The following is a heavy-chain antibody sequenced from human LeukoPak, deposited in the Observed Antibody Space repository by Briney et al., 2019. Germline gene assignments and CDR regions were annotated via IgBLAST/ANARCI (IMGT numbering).Heavy chain of an antibody. CDR3: ARDPYDSSGSYYGAFDI. J-gene: IGHJ3*02. CDR1: GFTFSNSW. V-gene: IGHV3-7*01. CDR2: IKQDGSEE. Sequence: GGSLRLSCAASGFTFSNSWMTWVRQAPGKGLEWVANIKQDGSEEYYVDSVKGRFSISRDNAKNSLYLQMNNLRVEDTAVYYCARDPYDSSGSYYGAFDIWGQGTMVAVSS. D-gene: IGHD3-22*01.